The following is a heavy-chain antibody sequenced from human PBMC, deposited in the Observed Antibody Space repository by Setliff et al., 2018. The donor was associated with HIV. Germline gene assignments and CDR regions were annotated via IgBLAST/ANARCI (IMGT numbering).Heavy chain of an antibody. CDR1: GGSFRGDY. D-gene: IGHD2-21*01. J-gene: IGHJ6*02. CDR3: ARLPRLYDMDV. CDR2: ITHSGST. Sequence: SETLSLTCAVYGGSFRGDYCSWISQPPGKGLEWIGEITHSGSTNYNPSLKSRVTISVDTSKNQFSLKLNSVTAADTAVYYCARLPRLYDMDVWGQGTTVTVSS. V-gene: IGHV4-34*01.